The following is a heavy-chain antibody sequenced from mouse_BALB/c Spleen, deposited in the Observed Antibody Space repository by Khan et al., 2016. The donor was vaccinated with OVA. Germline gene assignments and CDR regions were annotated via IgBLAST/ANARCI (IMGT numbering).Heavy chain of an antibody. J-gene: IGHJ3*01. CDR1: GDSITSGY. CDR2: MIYSGNT. Sequence: EVQLRESGPSLVKPSQTLSLTCSVTGDSITSGYWSWIRKFPGNKLEYMGYMIYSGNTYYNPSLKSRISITRHTSKNQYYLQLNSGTTEDTATYYCARSTYRYAFAYWGQGTLVTVSA. V-gene: IGHV3-8*02. CDR3: ARSTYRYAFAY. D-gene: IGHD2-14*01.